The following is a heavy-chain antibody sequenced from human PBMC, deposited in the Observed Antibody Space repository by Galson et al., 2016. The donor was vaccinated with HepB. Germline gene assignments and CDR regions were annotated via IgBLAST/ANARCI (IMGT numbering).Heavy chain of an antibody. J-gene: IGHJ5*02. CDR1: GFTFSNYA. Sequence: SLRLSCAAPGFTFSNYAMSWVRQAPGKGLEWVSGITGRGTSTYYADSVKGRFTISRDNSKNTLYLQMNGLRAEDTALYYCARGPWHTAMVSVDKNKNYFDPWGRGTLVTVSS. CDR2: ITGRGTST. D-gene: IGHD5-18*01. CDR3: ARGPWHTAMVSVDKNKNYFDP. V-gene: IGHV3-23*01.